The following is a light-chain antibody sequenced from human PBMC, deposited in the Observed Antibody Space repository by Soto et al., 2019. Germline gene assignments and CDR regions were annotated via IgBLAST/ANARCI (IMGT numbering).Light chain of an antibody. CDR1: QSISNH. Sequence: DIQRTQSPSSLSASVEGRVIITCRASQSISNHLNWYQQKPGKAPKLLIFAASTLQSGVPSRFSGSRSGPDFTLTISRLQPEDFATYYCQQSYSSPPTFGQGTKVDIK. J-gene: IGKJ1*01. CDR2: AAS. V-gene: IGKV1-39*01. CDR3: QQSYSSPPT.